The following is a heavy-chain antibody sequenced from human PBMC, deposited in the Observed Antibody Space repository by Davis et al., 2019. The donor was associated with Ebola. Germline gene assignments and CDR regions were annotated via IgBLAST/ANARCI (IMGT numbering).Heavy chain of an antibody. CDR2: ISSSSSTI. V-gene: IGHV3-48*02. Sequence: GGSLRLSCAASGFTFSSYSMNWVRQAPGKGLEWVSYISSSSSTIYYADSVKGRFTISRDNAKNSLYLQMNSLRDEDTAVYYCARVGIVLKGLLYIYGMDVWGQGTTVTVPS. J-gene: IGHJ6*02. CDR3: ARVGIVLKGLLYIYGMDV. D-gene: IGHD1-26*01. CDR1: GFTFSSYS.